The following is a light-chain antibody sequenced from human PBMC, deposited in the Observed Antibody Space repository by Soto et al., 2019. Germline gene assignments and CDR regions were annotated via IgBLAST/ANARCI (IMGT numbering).Light chain of an antibody. CDR1: QTLRRTY. Sequence: EIVLMQSPGTLSLSPGERATLSCRASQTLRRTYIAWYQQKPGQAPRVLIYGASKRATGIPDRFSGSGSGTDFSLTITSLLPDDFATYFCQQYSSYSLPTFGGGTKVDI. V-gene: IGKV3-20*01. CDR3: QQYSSYSLPT. CDR2: GAS. J-gene: IGKJ4*01.